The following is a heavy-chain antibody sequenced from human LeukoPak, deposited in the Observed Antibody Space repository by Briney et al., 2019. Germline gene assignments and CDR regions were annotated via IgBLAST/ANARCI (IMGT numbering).Heavy chain of an antibody. V-gene: IGHV5-51*01. D-gene: IGHD3-16*01. CDR3: ARHFHSYGWD. CDR1: GYTFTKYW. J-gene: IGHJ4*02. Sequence: GESLKISCTGSGYTFTKYWIGWVRQMPGKGLEWMGIIYPSDSATRYSPSFSGQVTISADKSISTAYLHWSSLKASDTAIYYCARHFHSYGWDWGQGILVTVSS. CDR2: IYPSDSAT.